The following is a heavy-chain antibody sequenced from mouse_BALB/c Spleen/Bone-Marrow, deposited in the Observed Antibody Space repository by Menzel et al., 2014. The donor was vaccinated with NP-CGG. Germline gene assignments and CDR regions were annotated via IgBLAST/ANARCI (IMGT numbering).Heavy chain of an antibody. Sequence: VQLQQSGPELVKPGASMKISCKASGYSFTGYTMNWVKQSHGKNLEWIGLINPYNGGTSYNQKFKGKATLTVDKSSGTAYMELLSLTSEDSAVYYCARGNTVVAPYFDYWGQGTTLTVSS. CDR2: INPYNGGT. CDR3: ARGNTVVAPYFDY. J-gene: IGHJ2*01. CDR1: GYSFTGYT. V-gene: IGHV1-18*01. D-gene: IGHD1-1*01.